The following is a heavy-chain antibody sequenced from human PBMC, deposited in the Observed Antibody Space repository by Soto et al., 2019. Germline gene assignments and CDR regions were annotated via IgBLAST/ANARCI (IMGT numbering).Heavy chain of an antibody. Sequence: GSLRLSCAASGFTSTSYAMSWVRQAPGKGLEWVSAISGSGGSTYYADSVKGRFTISRDNSKNTLYLQMNSLRAEDTAVYYYAKPDRNLLWFGELYFDYWGQGTLVTVS. V-gene: IGHV3-23*01. CDR3: AKPDRNLLWFGELYFDY. J-gene: IGHJ4*02. CDR2: ISGSGGST. D-gene: IGHD3-10*01. CDR1: GFTSTSYA.